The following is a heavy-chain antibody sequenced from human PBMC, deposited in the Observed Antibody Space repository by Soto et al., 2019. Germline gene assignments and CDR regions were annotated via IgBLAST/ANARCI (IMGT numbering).Heavy chain of an antibody. CDR1: GFTFSSYA. CDR2: ISYDGSNK. V-gene: IGHV3-30-3*01. J-gene: IGHJ6*02. D-gene: IGHD5-18*01. CDR3: ASLIPLSREVDTAMVFGMDV. Sequence: PGGSLRLSCAASGFTFSSYAMHWVRQAPGKGLERVAVISYDGSNKYYADSVKGRFTISRDNSKNTLYLQMNSLRAEDTAVYYCASLIPLSREVDTAMVFGMDVWGQGTTVTVSS.